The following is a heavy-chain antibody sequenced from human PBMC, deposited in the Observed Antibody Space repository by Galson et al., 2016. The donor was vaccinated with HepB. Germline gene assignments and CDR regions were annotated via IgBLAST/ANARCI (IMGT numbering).Heavy chain of an antibody. V-gene: IGHV3-30*18. J-gene: IGHJ4*02. CDR2: DSMDGRRK. CDR1: GFLFRSYG. Sequence: SLRLSCAGSGFLFRSYGMHWVRQAPGKGLEWVAADSMDGRRKFYSDSVKGRFTISRDNSNNMLFLQTDSLRPDDTAVYYCAKRHEYCPPVGCSVDYWGQGTLVSVSS. CDR3: AKRHEYCPPVGCSVDY. D-gene: IGHD2/OR15-2a*01.